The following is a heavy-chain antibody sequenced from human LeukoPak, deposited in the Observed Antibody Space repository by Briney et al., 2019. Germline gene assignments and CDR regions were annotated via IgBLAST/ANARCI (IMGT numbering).Heavy chain of an antibody. V-gene: IGHV1-69*13. CDR1: GGTFISYA. CDR2: IIPIFGTA. Sequence: ASVKVSCKASGGTFISYAISWVRQAPGQGLEWMGGIIPIFGTANYAQKFQGRVTITADESTSTAYMELSSLRSEDTAVYYCARGCSSTSCYAGYNWFDPWGQGTLVTVSS. J-gene: IGHJ5*02. D-gene: IGHD2-2*01. CDR3: ARGCSSTSCYAGYNWFDP.